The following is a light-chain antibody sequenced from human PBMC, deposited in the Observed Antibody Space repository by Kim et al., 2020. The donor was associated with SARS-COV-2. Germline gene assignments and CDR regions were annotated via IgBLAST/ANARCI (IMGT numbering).Light chain of an antibody. J-gene: IGLJ2*01. CDR3: GTWDSSLSAGV. CDR1: TSNIGTNY. V-gene: IGLV1-51*01. CDR2: DSH. Sequence: GQKVTISCSGRTSNIGTNYVSWYQQLPGTAPKLLIYDSHERPSGIPDRFSASKSGTSATLGITGLQTGDEAVYYCGTWDSSLSAGVFGGGTQLTVL.